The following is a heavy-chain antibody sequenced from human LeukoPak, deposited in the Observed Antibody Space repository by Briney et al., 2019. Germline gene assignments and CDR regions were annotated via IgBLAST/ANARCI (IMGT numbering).Heavy chain of an antibody. CDR1: GFTFSSYS. CDR3: AKDSLVGAGTDFQH. V-gene: IGHV3-23*01. J-gene: IGHJ1*01. D-gene: IGHD6-13*01. CDR2: ISGSGGST. Sequence: GGSMRLSCAASGFTFSSYSMNWVRQAPGKGLEWVSVISGSGGSTYYADSVKGRFTISRGNSKSTLYLQMNSLRAEDTAIYYCAKDSLVGAGTDFQHWGQGTLVTVSS.